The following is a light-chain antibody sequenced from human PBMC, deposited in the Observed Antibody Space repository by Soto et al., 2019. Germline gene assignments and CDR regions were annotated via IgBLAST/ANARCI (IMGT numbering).Light chain of an antibody. CDR3: QQADSLPYT. CDR1: QDISNW. CDR2: AAS. Sequence: DIQMTQSPSSLSASVGDRVTITCRASQDISNWLAWYQQKPGTVPKLLIYAASRLQSGVPSRFSGSGSGTDFTLTISSLQPEDFATYYCQQADSLPYTFGQGTKLDIK. J-gene: IGKJ2*01. V-gene: IGKV1-12*01.